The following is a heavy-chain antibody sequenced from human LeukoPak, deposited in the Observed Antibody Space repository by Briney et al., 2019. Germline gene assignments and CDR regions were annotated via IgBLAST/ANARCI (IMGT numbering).Heavy chain of an antibody. V-gene: IGHV1-2*02. J-gene: IGHJ4*02. Sequence: GASVKVSCKASGYTFTGYYMHWVRQAPGQGLEWMGWINPNSGGTNYAQKFQGRVTMTRDTSISTAYMELSRLRSDDTAVYYCARDVPFNYGSGSYYNLYFDYWGQGALVTVSS. CDR2: INPNSGGT. CDR3: ARDVPFNYGSGSYYNLYFDY. CDR1: GYTFTGYY. D-gene: IGHD3-10*01.